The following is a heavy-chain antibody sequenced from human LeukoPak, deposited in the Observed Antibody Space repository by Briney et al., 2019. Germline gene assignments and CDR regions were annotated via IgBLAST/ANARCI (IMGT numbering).Heavy chain of an antibody. Sequence: GESLRLSCVASGFTFSSYSMTWVRQAPGKGLEWVSFISSSSSYIYYADSVKGRFTISRDNAKNSLYLQMNSLRAEDTAVYYCAKSGYGDYFYYYYYMDVWGKGTTVTVSS. CDR3: AKSGYGDYFYYYYYMDV. CDR2: ISSSSSYI. J-gene: IGHJ6*03. V-gene: IGHV3-21*04. CDR1: GFTFSSYS. D-gene: IGHD4-17*01.